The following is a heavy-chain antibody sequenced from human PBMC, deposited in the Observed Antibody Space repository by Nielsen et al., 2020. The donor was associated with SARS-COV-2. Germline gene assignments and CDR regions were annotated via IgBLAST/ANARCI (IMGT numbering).Heavy chain of an antibody. CDR2: IYPGDSDT. D-gene: IGHD6-13*01. J-gene: IGHJ3*02. V-gene: IGHV5-51*01. Sequence: GESLKISCKGSGYSFTSYWIGWVRQMPGKGLEWMGIIYPGDSDTRYSPSFQGQVTISADKSISTAYLQWSSLKASDTAMYYCATSSTIAAAGTDAFDIWGQGTMVTASS. CDR3: ATSSTIAAAGTDAFDI. CDR1: GYSFTSYW.